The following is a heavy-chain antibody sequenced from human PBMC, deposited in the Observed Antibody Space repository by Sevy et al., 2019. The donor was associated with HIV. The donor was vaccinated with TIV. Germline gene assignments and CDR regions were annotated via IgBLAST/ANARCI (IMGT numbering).Heavy chain of an antibody. D-gene: IGHD6-13*01. CDR1: GFTFYNYG. J-gene: IGHJ4*02. CDR3: AKDRSGSWSVDY. CDR2: ISYDGKNE. V-gene: IGHV3-30*18. Sequence: GGSLRLSCAGSGFTFYNYGIHWVRQAPGKGLEWVTMISYDGKNENYAESVKGRFTISRDNSKNTVYLQMNSLRPDDTAIYYCAKDRSGSWSVDYWGQGTLVTV.